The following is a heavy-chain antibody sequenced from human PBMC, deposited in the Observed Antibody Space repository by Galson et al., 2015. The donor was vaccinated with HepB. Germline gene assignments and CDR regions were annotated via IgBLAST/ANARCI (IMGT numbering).Heavy chain of an antibody. CDR2: ISSSSSYI. CDR3: AKGLRYDSSGYRTDAFDI. D-gene: IGHD3-22*01. Sequence: SLRLSCAASGFTFSSYSMNWVRQAPGKGLEWVSSISSSSSYIYYADSVKGRFTISRDNSKNTLYLQMNSLRAEDTAVYYCAKGLRYDSSGYRTDAFDIWGQGTMVTVSS. J-gene: IGHJ3*02. CDR1: GFTFSSYS. V-gene: IGHV3-21*04.